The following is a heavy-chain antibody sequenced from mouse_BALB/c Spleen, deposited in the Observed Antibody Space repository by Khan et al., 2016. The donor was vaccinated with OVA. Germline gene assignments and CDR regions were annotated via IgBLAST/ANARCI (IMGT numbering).Heavy chain of an antibody. V-gene: IGHV3-2*02. D-gene: IGHD1-1*01. CDR3: ARGNYYGYYFDY. Sequence: QLEESGPGLVKPSQSLSLTYTVTGYSITSGYAWNWIRQFPGNKLEWMGYISYSGVTSYTPSLKSRISITRDTSKNQFFLQLNSVTTEDTATYYCARGNYYGYYFDYWGQGTTLTVSS. J-gene: IGHJ2*01. CDR2: ISYSGVT. CDR1: GYSITSGYA.